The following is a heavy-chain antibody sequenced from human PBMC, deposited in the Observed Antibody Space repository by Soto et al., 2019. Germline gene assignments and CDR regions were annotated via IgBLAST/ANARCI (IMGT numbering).Heavy chain of an antibody. CDR1: GGSINSADYY. Sequence: QVQLQESGPGLVKHSQTLSVTCTVSGGSINSADYYWSWIRQPPGKALEWIGYIYYIGTSYYNPSLKSGVTISLDTSKNQFSLKLSSVTAADTAVYYCARGGTSMIVVAPGAFDIWGQGTMVTVSS. J-gene: IGHJ3*02. D-gene: IGHD3-22*01. CDR2: IYYIGTS. V-gene: IGHV4-30-4*01. CDR3: ARGGTSMIVVAPGAFDI.